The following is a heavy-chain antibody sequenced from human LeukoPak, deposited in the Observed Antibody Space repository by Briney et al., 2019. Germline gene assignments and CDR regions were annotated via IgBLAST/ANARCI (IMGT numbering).Heavy chain of an antibody. J-gene: IGHJ4*02. CDR2: ISSSSSYI. Sequence: PGGSLRLSCAASGFTFSSYSMNWVRQAPGKGLEWVSSISSSSSYIYYADSVKGRFTISRDNAKNSLYLQMNSLRAEDTAVYYCAKEAGLRYFDWLLQQIDYWGQGTLVTVSS. V-gene: IGHV3-21*04. CDR1: GFTFSSYS. D-gene: IGHD3-9*01. CDR3: AKEAGLRYFDWLLQQIDY.